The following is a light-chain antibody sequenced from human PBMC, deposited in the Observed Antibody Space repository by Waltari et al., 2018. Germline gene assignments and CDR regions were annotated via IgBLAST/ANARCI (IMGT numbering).Light chain of an antibody. CDR2: GAS. CDR3: QQYNNWPPHT. Sequence: EIVMTQSPATLSVSPGERATLSCRASQSVSSNLAWYQHKHGQAPRLLIYGASTRATGIPARFSGSGSGTEFTLTISSLQSEDFAVYYCQQYNNWPPHTFGQGTKLEIK. CDR1: QSVSSN. V-gene: IGKV3-15*01. J-gene: IGKJ2*01.